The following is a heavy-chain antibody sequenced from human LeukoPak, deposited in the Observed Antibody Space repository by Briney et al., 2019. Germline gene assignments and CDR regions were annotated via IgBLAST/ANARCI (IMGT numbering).Heavy chain of an antibody. J-gene: IGHJ4*02. V-gene: IGHV4-4*07. D-gene: IGHD6-6*01. Sequence: TSETLSLTCTASGGSINNYYWSWIRQPAGKGLEWIGRIYTSGSTNYNPSLKSRVTMSADTSKNQFSLKVSSVTAADTAVYYCARAYSSSSPIDYWGQGTLVTVSS. CDR2: IYTSGST. CDR3: ARAYSSSSPIDY. CDR1: GGSINNYY.